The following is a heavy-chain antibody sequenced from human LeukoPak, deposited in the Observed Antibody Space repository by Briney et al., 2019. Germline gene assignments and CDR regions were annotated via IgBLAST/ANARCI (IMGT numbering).Heavy chain of an antibody. Sequence: ASVKVSCKASGGTFSSYAISRVRQAPGQGLEWMGGIIPIFGTANYAQKFQGRVTITADESTSTAYMELSSLRSEDTAVYYCARAQTGTRARGPFDYWGQGTLVTVSS. D-gene: IGHD1-1*01. CDR1: GGTFSSYA. CDR3: ARAQTGTRARGPFDY. J-gene: IGHJ4*02. V-gene: IGHV1-69*13. CDR2: IIPIFGTA.